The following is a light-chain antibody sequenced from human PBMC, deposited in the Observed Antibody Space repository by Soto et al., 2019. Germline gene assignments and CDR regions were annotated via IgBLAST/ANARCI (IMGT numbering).Light chain of an antibody. CDR3: QQRSNWRVT. Sequence: EIVLTQSPATLSLSPGERATLSCRASQSVNIYLAWYQQKPGQAPRLLIYDASNRATGIPARFSGSGSGTDFTLTISILEPEDIAVYYCQQRSNWRVTFGGGTKVEIK. J-gene: IGKJ4*01. CDR1: QSVNIY. CDR2: DAS. V-gene: IGKV3-11*01.